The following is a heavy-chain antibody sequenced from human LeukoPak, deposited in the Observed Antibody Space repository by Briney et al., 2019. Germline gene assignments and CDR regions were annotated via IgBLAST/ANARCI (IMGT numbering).Heavy chain of an antibody. CDR2: INHSGST. CDR3: VRADGRDGYGGLVDY. J-gene: IGHJ4*02. D-gene: IGHD5-24*01. Sequence: SETLSLTCAVYGGSLSGYIWSWIRQPPGKGVEWIGEINHSGSTDYNPSLKSRVTMSVDTSRNQFSLKLNSVTAADAAVYYCVRADGRDGYGGLVDYWGQGTLVTVSA. V-gene: IGHV4-34*01. CDR1: GGSLSGYI.